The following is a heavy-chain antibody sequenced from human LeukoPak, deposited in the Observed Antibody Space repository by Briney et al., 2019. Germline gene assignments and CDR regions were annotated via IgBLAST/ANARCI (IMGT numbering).Heavy chain of an antibody. J-gene: IGHJ4*02. D-gene: IGHD4-17*01. CDR2: INVGNGNT. CDR1: GYTFTSYA. CDR3: ARFYGDYSPFDY. Sequence: GASVKVSCKASGYTFTSYAMHWVRQAPGQRLEWMGWINVGNGNTKYSQKFQGRVTITRDTSASTAYMELSSLRSEDTAVYYCARFYGDYSPFDYWGQGTLVTVSS. V-gene: IGHV1-3*01.